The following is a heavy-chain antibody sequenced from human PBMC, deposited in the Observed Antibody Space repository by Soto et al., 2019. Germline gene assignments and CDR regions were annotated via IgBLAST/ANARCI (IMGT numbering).Heavy chain of an antibody. D-gene: IGHD5-18*01. CDR2: ISYDGSNK. CDR3: ARDSYGYDY. CDR1: GFTFSSYA. Sequence: QVHLVESGGGVVQPGRSLRLSYAASGFTFSSYAMHWVRQAPGKGLEWVAVISYDGSNKYYADSVKGRFTISRDNSKKTLYLQMNSLRAEDTAVYYCARDSYGYDYWGQGTLVTVSS. J-gene: IGHJ4*02. V-gene: IGHV3-30-3*01.